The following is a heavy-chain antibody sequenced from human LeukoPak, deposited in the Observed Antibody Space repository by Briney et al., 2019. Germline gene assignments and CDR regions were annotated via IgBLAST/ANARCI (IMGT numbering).Heavy chain of an antibody. V-gene: IGHV3-23*01. Sequence: PGGSLRLSCAASGFSFSTYAMSWVRQAPGKGLEWVSSFSGSGDNTYYAESVKGRFTISRDNSKNTLFLQMNSLRAEDTAVFYCAIRSGYTTGWFFDFWGQGTLVTVSS. D-gene: IGHD6-19*01. J-gene: IGHJ4*02. CDR3: AIRSGYTTGWFFDF. CDR1: GFSFSTYA. CDR2: FSGSGDNT.